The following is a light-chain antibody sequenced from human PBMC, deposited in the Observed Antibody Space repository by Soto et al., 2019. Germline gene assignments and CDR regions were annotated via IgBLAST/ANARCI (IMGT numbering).Light chain of an antibody. CDR3: QQSYSTPWT. J-gene: IGKJ1*01. CDR2: AAS. Sequence: DIQMTQSPSSLSASVGDRVTITCRASQIIINYLNWYQQKSGKAPKLLIDAASSLQSGVPSRFSGCGSGTDFTLTINSLQPEDFATYYCQQSYSTPWTFGQGTKVDIK. V-gene: IGKV1-39*01. CDR1: QIIINY.